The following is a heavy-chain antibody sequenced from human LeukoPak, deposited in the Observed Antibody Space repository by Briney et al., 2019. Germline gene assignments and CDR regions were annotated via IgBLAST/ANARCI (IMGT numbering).Heavy chain of an antibody. Sequence: GRSLILSCAASGFTFSSYAMHWVRQAPGKGLEWVAVISYDGSNKYYADSVKGRFTISRGNSKNTLYLQMNSLRAEDTAVYYCAREWPLSLYFDYWGQGTLVTVSS. J-gene: IGHJ4*02. CDR2: ISYDGSNK. CDR1: GFTFSSYA. V-gene: IGHV3-30*04. D-gene: IGHD5-12*01. CDR3: AREWPLSLYFDY.